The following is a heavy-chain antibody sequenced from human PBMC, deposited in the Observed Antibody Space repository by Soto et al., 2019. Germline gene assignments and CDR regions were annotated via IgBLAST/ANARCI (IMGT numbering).Heavy chain of an antibody. CDR1: GFTLSDSG. D-gene: IGHD2-2*01. J-gene: IGHJ4*02. Sequence: QVQLVECGGGVVQPGRSLRLSCTASGFTLSDSGLHWFRQAPGKGLEWVAVIWHDGGERYYADSGTGRLTISRYNSKNTVHPPTDCLGPEDTALYYCARHPGRGSPIDYSGQGTLVPVST. V-gene: IGHV3-33*01. CDR2: IWHDGGER. CDR3: ARHPGRGSPIDY.